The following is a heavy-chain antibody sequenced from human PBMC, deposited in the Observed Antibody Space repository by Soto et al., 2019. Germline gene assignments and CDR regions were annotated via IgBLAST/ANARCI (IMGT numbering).Heavy chain of an antibody. V-gene: IGHV3-30-3*01. Sequence: QVHLVESGGGVVQPGRSLRLSCAASGFSFSNYALHWVRQSPGKGLEWVALISYDGSEKKYADSVKGRFTISRDNSKNTLYLEMNGLRAEYTALYYCARHTAAGIFTHRGALGYWGQGTLITVSS. CDR1: GFSFSNYA. CDR2: ISYDGSEK. J-gene: IGHJ4*02. D-gene: IGHD2-15*01. CDR3: ARHTAAGIFTHRGALGY.